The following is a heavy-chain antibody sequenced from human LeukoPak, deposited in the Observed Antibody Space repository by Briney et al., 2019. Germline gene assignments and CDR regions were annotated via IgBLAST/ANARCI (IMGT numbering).Heavy chain of an antibody. Sequence: GGSLRLSCAASGFTFSSYGMSWVRQAPGKGLEWVGRTRNKANSYTTEYAASVKGRFTISRDDSKNSLYLQMNSLKTEDTAVYYCARVTGTTTPGGDYWGQGTLVTVSS. D-gene: IGHD1-1*01. CDR1: GFTFSSYG. V-gene: IGHV3-72*01. CDR3: ARVTGTTTPGGDY. CDR2: TRNKANSYTT. J-gene: IGHJ4*02.